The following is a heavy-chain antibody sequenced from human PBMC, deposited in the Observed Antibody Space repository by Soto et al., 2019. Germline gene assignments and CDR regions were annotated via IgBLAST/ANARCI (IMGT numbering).Heavy chain of an antibody. Sequence: QVQLVQSGAEVKKPGASVKVSCKASGYTFTGYYMHWVRQAPGQGLEWMGWINPNSGGTNYAQKFQGWVTMTRDTFISTAYMELGRLRSDDTAVYYCARARDGYNNPSFDYWGQGTLVTVSS. J-gene: IGHJ4*02. CDR1: GYTFTGYY. CDR3: ARARDGYNNPSFDY. CDR2: INPNSGGT. V-gene: IGHV1-2*04. D-gene: IGHD4-4*01.